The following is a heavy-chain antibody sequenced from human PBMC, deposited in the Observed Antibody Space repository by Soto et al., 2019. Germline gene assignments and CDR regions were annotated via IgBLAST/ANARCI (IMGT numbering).Heavy chain of an antibody. V-gene: IGHV3-66*04. CDR2: IYSGGNT. J-gene: IGHJ2*01. CDR3: ARHVGFYWYFDL. CDR1: GFTVSSSY. Sequence: EVQLVESGGGLVQPGGSLRLSCAASGFTVSSSYMGWVRQAPGKGLEWVPSIYSGGNTYYADSVRGRFTISTDNSKDTLYLQMNSLRVDDTAMYYCARHVGFYWYFDLWGRGTLVTVSS. D-gene: IGHD1-26*01.